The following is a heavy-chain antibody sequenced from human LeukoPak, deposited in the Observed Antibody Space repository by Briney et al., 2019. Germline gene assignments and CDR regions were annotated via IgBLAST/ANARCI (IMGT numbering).Heavy chain of an antibody. V-gene: IGHV3-23*01. Sequence: GGSLRLSCAASVFIFSSYSMSWVRQAPGKGLEWVSGINGGATSTVYADSVKGRFTISRDNSKNTLYVQVNSLGTEDTAAYYCAKGSYYDSSGSFYFDYWGQGTLVTVSS. CDR1: VFIFSSYS. CDR2: INGGATST. J-gene: IGHJ4*02. D-gene: IGHD3-22*01. CDR3: AKGSYYDSSGSFYFDY.